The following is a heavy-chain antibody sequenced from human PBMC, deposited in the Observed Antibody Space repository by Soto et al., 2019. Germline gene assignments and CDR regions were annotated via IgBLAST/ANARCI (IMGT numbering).Heavy chain of an antibody. J-gene: IGHJ6*02. Sequence: SETLSLTCTVSGGSISSGDYYWSWIRQPPGKGLEWIGYIYYSGSTYYNPSLKSRVTISVDTSKNQFSLKLSSVTAADTAVYYCARIDLHYYYYGMDVWGQGTTVTVSS. CDR2: IYYSGST. CDR3: ARIDLHYYYYGMDV. V-gene: IGHV4-30-4*01. CDR1: GGSISSGDYY.